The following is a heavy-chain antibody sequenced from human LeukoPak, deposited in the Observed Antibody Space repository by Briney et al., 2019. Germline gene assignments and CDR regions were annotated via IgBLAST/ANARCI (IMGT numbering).Heavy chain of an antibody. CDR1: GYTFTSYY. D-gene: IGHD6-19*01. J-gene: IGHJ4*02. CDR2: ISAYNGNT. CDR3: ARARTVAAPIDY. Sequence: ASVKVSCKASGYTFTSYYMHWVRQAPGQGLEWMGWISAYNGNTNYAQKLQGRVTMTTDTSMSTAYMELRSLRSDDTAVFYCARARTVAAPIDYWGQGTVVAVSS. V-gene: IGHV1-18*04.